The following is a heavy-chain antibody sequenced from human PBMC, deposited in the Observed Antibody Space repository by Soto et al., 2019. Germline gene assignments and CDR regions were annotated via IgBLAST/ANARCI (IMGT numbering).Heavy chain of an antibody. D-gene: IGHD3-3*01. CDR3: AKDLLEWLLRRRGDFGY. V-gene: IGHV3-30*04. CDR2: ISYDGSNK. J-gene: IGHJ4*02. CDR1: GFTFSSYA. Sequence: QVQLVESGGGVVQPGRSLRLSCAASGFTFSSYAMHWVRQAPGKGLEWVAVISYDGSNKYYADYVKGRFTISRDNSKNTLYLQINSMRAEHTAEYYCAKDLLEWLLRRRGDFGYWGQGALVTVSS.